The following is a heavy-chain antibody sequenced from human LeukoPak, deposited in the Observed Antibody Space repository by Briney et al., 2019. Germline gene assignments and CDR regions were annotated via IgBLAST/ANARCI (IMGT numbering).Heavy chain of an antibody. CDR3: AKNGEPHYYMDV. Sequence: GGSLRLSCAASGFAFTTYGMIWVRQAPGKGLEWVLGISGSGSNTYYADSAKGRFTSSRDYSKRTVYLQMNSLRAEDTAVYYCAKNGEPHYYMDVLGKGTTVTVSS. D-gene: IGHD1-14*01. CDR2: ISGSGSNT. J-gene: IGHJ6*03. V-gene: IGHV3-23*01. CDR1: GFAFTTYG.